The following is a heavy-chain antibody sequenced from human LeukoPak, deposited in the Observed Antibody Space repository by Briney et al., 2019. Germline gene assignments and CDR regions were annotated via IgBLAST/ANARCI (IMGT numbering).Heavy chain of an antibody. Sequence: SETLSLTCTVSGGSISSSGYNWGWIRQPPGKGLEWIGSISYSGSTFHNPFLKSRVTISVDTSNNQFSLKLSSVTAADTAVYYCARHSFYYYGSGSHFDYWGQGSLVTVSS. CDR1: GGSISSSGYN. CDR3: ARHSFYYYGSGSHFDY. D-gene: IGHD3-10*01. V-gene: IGHV4-39*01. J-gene: IGHJ4*02. CDR2: ISYSGST.